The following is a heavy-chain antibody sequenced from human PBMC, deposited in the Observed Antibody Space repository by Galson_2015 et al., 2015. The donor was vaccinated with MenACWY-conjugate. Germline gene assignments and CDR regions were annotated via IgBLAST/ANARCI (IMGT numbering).Heavy chain of an antibody. CDR3: TKASARYSTSSAFNWFDP. CDR1: GFTFSNYW. J-gene: IGHJ5*02. Sequence: SLRLSCAASGFTFSNYWMHWVRQAPGKGLEWVSRVHSGGTGTTYADSVKGRFTISRDNAKNTLYLQMNSLRAEDTAIYYCTKASARYSTSSAFNWFDPWGQGALVTVSS. D-gene: IGHD6-6*01. V-gene: IGHV3-74*01. CDR2: VHSGGTGT.